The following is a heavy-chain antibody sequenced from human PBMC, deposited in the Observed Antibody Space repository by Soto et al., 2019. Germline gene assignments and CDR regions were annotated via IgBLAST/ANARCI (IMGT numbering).Heavy chain of an antibody. CDR1: GFAFSDPY. J-gene: IGHJ4*02. CDR3: ARGGASVTTPFDY. D-gene: IGHD4-17*01. V-gene: IGHV3-11*01. Sequence: QVQLVESGGGLVKPGVSLRLSCAASGFAFSDPYMSWIRQAPGKGLEWISYISSSGSTIYYADSVKGRFNISRDNAQKSLYLPMDSLTANDPAVYYCARGGASVTTPFDYWGQGTQVTVSS. CDR2: ISSSGSTI.